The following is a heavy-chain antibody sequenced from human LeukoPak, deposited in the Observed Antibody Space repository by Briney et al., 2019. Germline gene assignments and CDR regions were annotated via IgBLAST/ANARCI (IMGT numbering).Heavy chain of an antibody. D-gene: IGHD3-10*01. Sequence: GGSLSLSCAGSAFTFSSYWMSWVRQAPGKGPEWVANIKDDGSEKYYLDSVKGRFTISRDNAKNSLYLQMNSLRAEDTAVYSCARIKEYGFDIWGQGTMVTVSS. CDR3: ARIKEYGFDI. J-gene: IGHJ3*02. CDR2: IKDDGSEK. V-gene: IGHV3-7*01. CDR1: AFTFSSYW.